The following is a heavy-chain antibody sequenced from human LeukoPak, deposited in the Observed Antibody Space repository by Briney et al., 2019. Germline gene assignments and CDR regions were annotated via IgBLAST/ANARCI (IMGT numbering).Heavy chain of an antibody. CDR2: ISAYNGNT. CDR3: ARGTLVGAITVN. CDR1: GYIFTSYG. J-gene: IGHJ4*02. Sequence: ASVKVSCTASGYIFTSYGISWVRQAPGQGLEWMGWISAYNGNTYYAQKLQGRVTMTTDTTTSTAYMELRSLRSDDTAVYYCARGTLVGAITVNWGQGTLVTVSS. V-gene: IGHV1-18*01. D-gene: IGHD1-26*01.